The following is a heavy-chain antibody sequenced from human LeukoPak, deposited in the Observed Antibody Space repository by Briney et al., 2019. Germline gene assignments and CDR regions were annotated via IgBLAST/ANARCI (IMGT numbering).Heavy chain of an antibody. CDR3: AKGRTIIGLALPRYYFDF. Sequence: PGGSLRLSCAASGFNINNYGMTWVRQAPGKGLEWFSTISDSGRGTYFADSVQGRFTLSRDNSKNTLYLQMNTLRADDTAVYYCAKGRTIIGLALPRYYFDFWGQGTLVTVSS. CDR2: ISDSGRGT. CDR1: GFNINNYG. D-gene: IGHD3/OR15-3a*01. J-gene: IGHJ4*02. V-gene: IGHV3-23*01.